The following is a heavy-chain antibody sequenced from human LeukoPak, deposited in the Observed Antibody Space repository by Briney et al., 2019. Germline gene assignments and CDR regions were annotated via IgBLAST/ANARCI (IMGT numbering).Heavy chain of an antibody. CDR3: ARVPDIVVVPAVNHDAFDI. J-gene: IGHJ3*02. Sequence: ASVKVSCKASGYTFTSYGISWVRQAPGQGLEWMGWINPNSGGTNYAQKFQGRGTMTRDTSISTAYMELSRLRSYDTAVYYCARVPDIVVVPAVNHDAFDIWGQGTMVTVSS. CDR2: INPNSGGT. CDR1: GYTFTSYG. V-gene: IGHV1-2*02. D-gene: IGHD2-2*01.